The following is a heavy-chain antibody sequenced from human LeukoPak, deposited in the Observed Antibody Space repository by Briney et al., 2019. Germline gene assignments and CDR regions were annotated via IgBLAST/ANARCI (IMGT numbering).Heavy chain of an antibody. Sequence: GGSLRLSCAASGFTVSSNYMSWVRQAPGKGLEWVSVIYSGGSPYYADSVKGRLTISRDNSKNTLYLQMNSLRAEDTAVYYCAREDYGDYMDVWGKGTTVTVSS. D-gene: IGHD4-17*01. CDR1: GFTVSSNY. V-gene: IGHV3-53*01. CDR2: IYSGGSP. J-gene: IGHJ6*03. CDR3: AREDYGDYMDV.